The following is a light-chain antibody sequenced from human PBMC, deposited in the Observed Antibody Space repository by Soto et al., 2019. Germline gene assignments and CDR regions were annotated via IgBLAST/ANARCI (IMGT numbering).Light chain of an antibody. J-gene: IGLJ2*01. CDR1: SSNIGAGYD. Sequence: QAVVTQPPSVSGAPGQRVTISCTGSSSNIGAGYDVHWYQQLPGRAPKLLIYGNTNRPSGVPDRFSRSKSGTSASLAITGLQAEDEADYYCLSFDSSLSVVFGGGTKLTVL. V-gene: IGLV1-40*01. CDR2: GNT. CDR3: LSFDSSLSVV.